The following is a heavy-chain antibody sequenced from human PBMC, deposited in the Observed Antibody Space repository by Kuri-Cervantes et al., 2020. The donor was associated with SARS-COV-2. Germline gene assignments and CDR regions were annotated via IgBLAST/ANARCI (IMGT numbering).Heavy chain of an antibody. CDR2: VYYSGIT. CDR1: GGSIDSSTYY. D-gene: IGHD6-19*01. CDR3: ARLRQWLDFVPSYFDY. Sequence: SETLSLTCTVSGGSIDSSTYYWGWIRQPPGKALEWIGSVYYSGITSYNPSLKSRVTISVDTSKNRFSLKLSSVTAADTAVYYCARLRQWLDFVPSYFDYWGQGTLVTVSS. J-gene: IGHJ4*02. V-gene: IGHV4-39*01.